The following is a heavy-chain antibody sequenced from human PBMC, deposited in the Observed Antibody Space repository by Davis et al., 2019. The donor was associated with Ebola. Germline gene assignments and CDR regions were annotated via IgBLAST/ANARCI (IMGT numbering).Heavy chain of an antibody. J-gene: IGHJ4*02. CDR3: VRDAAYYDFWSGSLDY. CDR1: GFTFSTYS. V-gene: IGHV3-7*01. D-gene: IGHD3-3*01. Sequence: ESLKLSCAASGFTFSTYSMRWVRQAPGKGLEWVANIKQDGSEKYYVDSVKGRFTISRDNAKNSLYLQMNSLRAKDTAVYYCVRDAAYYDFWSGSLDYWGQGTLVTVSS. CDR2: IKQDGSEK.